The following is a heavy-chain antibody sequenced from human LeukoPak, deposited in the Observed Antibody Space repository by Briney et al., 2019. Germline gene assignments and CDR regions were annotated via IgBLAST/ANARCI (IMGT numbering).Heavy chain of an antibody. Sequence: PGRSLRLSCAASGFTFSRYGMHWVRQAPGKGPEWAAVISSNGNVKYYIDSVKGRFTISRDNSRSTLYLQMNSLRAEDTALYYCAKDTTGGQLVKRWDAFDIWGQGTMVTVSS. D-gene: IGHD6-13*01. J-gene: IGHJ3*02. CDR3: AKDTTGGQLVKRWDAFDI. CDR1: GFTFSRYG. V-gene: IGHV3-30*18. CDR2: ISSNGNVK.